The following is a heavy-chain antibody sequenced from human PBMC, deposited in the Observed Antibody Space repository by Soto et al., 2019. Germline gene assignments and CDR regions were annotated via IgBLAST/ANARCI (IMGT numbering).Heavy chain of an antibody. J-gene: IGHJ5*02. Sequence: SEILSLTCTVSGGSISSSDFYRGWLRQTPGKGLEFIGSMYYSGTTYYNPSLKSRVTISVDTSKNQFTLKLISVTAADTAVYYCAVVDSTGNWFDPWGEGALVTVSS. CDR1: GGSISSSDFY. CDR3: AVVDSTGNWFDP. V-gene: IGHV4-39*01. CDR2: MYYSGTT. D-gene: IGHD6-25*01.